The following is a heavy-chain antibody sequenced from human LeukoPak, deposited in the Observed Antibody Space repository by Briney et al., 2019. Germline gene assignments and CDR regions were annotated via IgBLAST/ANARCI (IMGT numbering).Heavy chain of an antibody. Sequence: SETLSLTCTVSGGSISSYYWSWIRQPPGKGLEWIGYIFYSGSTNNNPSLKSRVTMSAETSKNQFSLKLSSVTAADTAVYYCARRNYYGSGSYYPDNWFDPWGQGTLVPVSS. CDR3: ARRNYYGSGSYYPDNWFDP. V-gene: IGHV4-59*08. J-gene: IGHJ5*02. CDR1: GGSISSYY. D-gene: IGHD3-10*01. CDR2: IFYSGST.